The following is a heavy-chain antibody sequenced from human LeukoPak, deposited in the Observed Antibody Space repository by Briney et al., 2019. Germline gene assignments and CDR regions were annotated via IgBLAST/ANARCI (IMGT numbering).Heavy chain of an antibody. Sequence: PGGSLRLSCAASGFTFSGSAMHWVRQASGKGLEWVGRIRSRTNTYATAYAASVKGRFTISRDDSKNTAYLQMNSLKTEDTAVYYSTRGSQSDYYYGMDVWGQGTTVTVSS. CDR3: TRGSQSDYYYGMDV. CDR1: GFTFSGSA. J-gene: IGHJ6*02. CDR2: IRSRTNTYAT. V-gene: IGHV3-73*01.